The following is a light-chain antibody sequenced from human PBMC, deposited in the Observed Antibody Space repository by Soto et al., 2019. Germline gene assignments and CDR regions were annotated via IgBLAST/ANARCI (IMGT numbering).Light chain of an antibody. CDR3: QQYRSWPRT. V-gene: IGKV3-15*01. CDR1: QDVMYD. Sequence: EIVLTQSPVTLSVSPGGRATLSCRASQDVMYDLAWYQQKPGQAPRLLVYGASTRATDAPPRFRGSGSGTEFSLTISSLQSEDFATYYCQQYRSWPRTFGQGTRVEIK. J-gene: IGKJ1*01. CDR2: GAS.